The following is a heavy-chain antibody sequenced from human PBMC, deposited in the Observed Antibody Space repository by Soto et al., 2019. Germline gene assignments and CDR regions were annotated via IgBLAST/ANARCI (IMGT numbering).Heavy chain of an antibody. V-gene: IGHV3-23*01. CDR3: ARGLSGAFDI. Sequence: PXXSLRLYFAASGFTFSSYAMLWVRQAPGKGLEWVSALSGNGGSTYYADSVKGRFTISRDNSKNTLYLQMNSLRAEDTAVYYCARGLSGAFDIWGQGTMVTVSS. CDR2: LSGNGGST. J-gene: IGHJ3*02. CDR1: GFTFSSYA. D-gene: IGHD3-10*01.